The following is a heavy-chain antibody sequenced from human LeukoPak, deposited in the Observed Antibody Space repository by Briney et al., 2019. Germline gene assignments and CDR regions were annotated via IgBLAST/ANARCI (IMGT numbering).Heavy chain of an antibody. Sequence: PSETLSLTCAVYGGSFSGYYWSWLRQPPGKGLEWIGEINHSGSTNYNPSLKSRVTISVDTSKNQFSLKLSSVTAADTAVYYCAGASLGYCSSTSCRFDYWGQGTLVTVSS. J-gene: IGHJ4*02. V-gene: IGHV4-34*01. CDR2: INHSGST. CDR1: GGSFSGYY. D-gene: IGHD2-2*01. CDR3: AGASLGYCSSTSCRFDY.